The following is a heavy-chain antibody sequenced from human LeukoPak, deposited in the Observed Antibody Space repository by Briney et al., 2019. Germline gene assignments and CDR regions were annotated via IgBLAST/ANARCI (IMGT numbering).Heavy chain of an antibody. D-gene: IGHD3-22*01. Sequence: GGSLRLSCRPSGFPFSRCAVIWARQAPGKGLEWVSGISSSGGSTYYADSVKGRFTISRDNSMNTLYLQMNSLRAEDTAVYYSAAKYYYDGSGKNNFDYWGQGTLVTVSS. V-gene: IGHV3-23*01. CDR2: ISSSGGST. CDR1: GFPFSRCA. CDR3: AAKYYYDGSGKNNFDY. J-gene: IGHJ4*02.